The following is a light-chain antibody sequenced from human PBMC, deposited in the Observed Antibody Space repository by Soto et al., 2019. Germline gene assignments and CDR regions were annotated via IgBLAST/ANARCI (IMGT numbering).Light chain of an antibody. CDR3: QERKNWPPT. Sequence: EIVLTQSPATLSLSPGERATLSCRASQSVSRFLTWYQHKPGQAPRLLIYDASTRATGIPARFSGSGSGTDFTLTISSLEPEDSAVYYCQERKNWPPTFGGGTKVEIK. V-gene: IGKV3-11*01. CDR1: QSVSRF. J-gene: IGKJ4*01. CDR2: DAS.